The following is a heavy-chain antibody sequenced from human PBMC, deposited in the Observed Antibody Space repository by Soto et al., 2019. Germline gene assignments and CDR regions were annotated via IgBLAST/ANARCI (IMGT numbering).Heavy chain of an antibody. J-gene: IGHJ4*02. Sequence: SQTLSLTCAISGDSVSSNSAAWNWIRQSPSRGLEWLGRTYYRSKWYNDYAVSVKSRITINPDTSKNQFSLQLNSVTPEDTAVYYCAREGPSSGWYVSALDYWGQGTLVTVSS. D-gene: IGHD6-19*01. CDR2: TYYRSKWYN. V-gene: IGHV6-1*01. CDR3: AREGPSSGWYVSALDY. CDR1: GDSVSSNSAA.